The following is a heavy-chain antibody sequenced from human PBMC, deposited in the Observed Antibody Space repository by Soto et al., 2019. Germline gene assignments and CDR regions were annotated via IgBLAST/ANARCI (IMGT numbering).Heavy chain of an antibody. CDR3: AGGYCSSTSCPRPYYGMDV. CDR1: GYTFTSYG. J-gene: IGHJ6*02. V-gene: IGHV1-18*04. Sequence: ASVKVSCKASGYTFTSYGISWVRQAPGQGLEWMGWISAYNGNTNYAQKLQGRVTMTTDTSTSTAYMELRSLRSDDTAVYYCAGGYCSSTSCPRPYYGMDVWGQGTTGTVSS. CDR2: ISAYNGNT. D-gene: IGHD2-2*01.